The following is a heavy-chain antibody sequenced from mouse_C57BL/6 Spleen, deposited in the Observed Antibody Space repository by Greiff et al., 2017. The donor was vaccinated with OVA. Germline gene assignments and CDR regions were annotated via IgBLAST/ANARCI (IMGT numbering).Heavy chain of an antibody. Sequence: VQLQQSGPELVKPGASVKLSCKASGYTFTSYDINWVKQRPGQGLEWIGWIYPSDGSTKYNEKFKGKATLTVDTSSSTAYMELHSLTSEDSAVYFCAGDGDSDYAMAYWGQGTSVTVSS. CDR3: AGDGDSDYAMAY. V-gene: IGHV1-85*01. CDR2: IYPSDGST. J-gene: IGHJ4*01. D-gene: IGHD1-1*01. CDR1: GYTFTSYD.